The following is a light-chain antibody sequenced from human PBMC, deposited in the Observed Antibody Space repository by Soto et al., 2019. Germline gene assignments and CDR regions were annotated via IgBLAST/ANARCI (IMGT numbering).Light chain of an antibody. CDR3: QQYGSSPRT. J-gene: IGKJ1*01. Sequence: EIVLTQFPDTLSLSPGERATLSCRASQSVSSSSLAWYQQKRGQAPRLLIHGASSRATGIPDRFSGSGSRTDFTLTISRLEPEDFAVYYCQQYGSSPRTFGQGTKVEV. CDR2: GAS. CDR1: QSVSSSS. V-gene: IGKV3-20*01.